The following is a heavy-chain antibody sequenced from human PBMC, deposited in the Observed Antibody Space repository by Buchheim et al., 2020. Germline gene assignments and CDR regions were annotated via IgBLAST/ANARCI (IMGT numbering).Heavy chain of an antibody. CDR3: ARVDSSSYPPGYFDY. CDR1: GGSISSGGYY. J-gene: IGHJ4*02. D-gene: IGHD6-6*01. V-gene: IGHV4-31*03. Sequence: QVQLQESGPGLVKPSQTLSLTCTVSGGSISSGGYYWSWIRQHPGKGLEWIGYIYYSGSTYYNPSFKSRVTIPVDTPKTQFFLKLSSVTAADTAVYYCARVDSSSYPPGYFDYWGQGTL. CDR2: IYYSGST.